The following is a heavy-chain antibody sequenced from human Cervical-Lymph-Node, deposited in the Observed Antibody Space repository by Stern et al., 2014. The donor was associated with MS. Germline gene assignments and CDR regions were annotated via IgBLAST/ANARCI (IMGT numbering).Heavy chain of an antibody. V-gene: IGHV1-69*06. CDR2: IIPIFGTA. CDR3: ARARPATDY. J-gene: IGHJ4*02. CDR1: GGTFNNYI. Sequence: VQLEESGAEVKKPGSSVKVSCKASGGTFNNYIFSWVRQAPGQGLEWMGGIIPIFGTANYAQKFQGRVPITADISTSTAYMDLNSMRSEPAAVYSWARARPATDYWGQGTLVTVSS.